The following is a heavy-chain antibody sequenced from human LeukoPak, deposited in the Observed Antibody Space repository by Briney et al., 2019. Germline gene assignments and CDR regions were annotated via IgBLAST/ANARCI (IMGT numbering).Heavy chain of an antibody. D-gene: IGHD1-1*01. J-gene: IGHJ4*02. Sequence: PGGSLRLSCAASGFTFSSYSMTWVRQAPGKGLEWVSSISSSSSYIYYADSVKGRFTISRDNAQNSLYLQMNSLRADDTAVYYCARLRTASNVDDYCGQGTLVTVSS. CDR1: GFTFSSYS. CDR2: ISSSSSYI. CDR3: ARLRTASNVDDY. V-gene: IGHV3-21*01.